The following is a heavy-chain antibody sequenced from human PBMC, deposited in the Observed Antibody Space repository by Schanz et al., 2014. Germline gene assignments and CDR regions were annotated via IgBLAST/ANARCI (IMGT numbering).Heavy chain of an antibody. Sequence: QVQLQESGPGLVEPSQTLSLTCTVSDDSISSAYWSWIRQHPGKGLEWIGFIYYRGNTYYNPSLKSRVSISLDPSKTQFFLSLNSLTAADTAVYYCARVPEPGWFDPWGQGTLVTVSS. D-gene: IGHD1-26*01. CDR2: IYYRGNT. J-gene: IGHJ5*02. V-gene: IGHV4-31*03. CDR3: ARVPEPGWFDP. CDR1: DDSISSAY.